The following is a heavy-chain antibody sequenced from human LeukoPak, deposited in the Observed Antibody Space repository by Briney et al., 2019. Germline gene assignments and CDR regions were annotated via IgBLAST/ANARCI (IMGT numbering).Heavy chain of an antibody. CDR2: IWYDGSNK. CDR3: ARPYYDSSGYYYWGNAFDI. V-gene: IGHV3-33*01. Sequence: GGSLRLSCVASGFTFSSYGMHWVRQAPGKGLGWVAVIWYDGSNKYYADSVKGRFTISRDNSKNTLYLQMNSLRAEDTAVYYCARPYYDSSGYYYWGNAFDIWGQGTMVTVSS. D-gene: IGHD3-22*01. J-gene: IGHJ3*02. CDR1: GFTFSSYG.